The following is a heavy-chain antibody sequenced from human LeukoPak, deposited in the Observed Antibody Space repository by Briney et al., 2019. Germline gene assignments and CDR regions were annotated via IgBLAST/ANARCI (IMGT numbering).Heavy chain of an antibody. D-gene: IGHD4-17*01. CDR1: GYTFITND. CDR2: ISAYNGNT. Sequence: ASVKVSCKASGYTFITNDISWVRQAPGQGLEWMGWISAYNGNTNYAQKLQGRVTMTTDTSTSTAYMELRSLRSDDTAVYYCATAVTTQFDYWGQGTLVTVSS. J-gene: IGHJ4*02. CDR3: ATAVTTQFDY. V-gene: IGHV1-18*04.